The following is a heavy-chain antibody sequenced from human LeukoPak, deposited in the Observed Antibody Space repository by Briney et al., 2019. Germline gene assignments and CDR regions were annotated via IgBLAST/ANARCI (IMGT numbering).Heavy chain of an antibody. CDR2: IYYSGRT. D-gene: IGHD2-2*03. Sequence: SVTLSLTCAVSGGSISSYYWTWIRQPPGKGLEWIGYIYYSGRTNYNPSLRSRVTISVATSKNEFSLKLSSVTAADTAVYYCAGGPIGYCSSASCRFDYWGQGTLVTVSS. CDR3: AGGPIGYCSSASCRFDY. J-gene: IGHJ4*02. V-gene: IGHV4-59*08. CDR1: GGSISSYY.